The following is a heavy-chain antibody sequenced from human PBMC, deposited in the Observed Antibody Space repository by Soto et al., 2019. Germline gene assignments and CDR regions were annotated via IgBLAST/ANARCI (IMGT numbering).Heavy chain of an antibody. CDR1: EXTFSSYC. J-gene: IGHJ6*02. D-gene: IGHD3-10*01. Sequence: GSLRLSCVDSEXTFSSYCMHWVRQVPGKGLVWVSRMNEDGRTTDYADYVKRRFTICRDNARNTLYMRMKSLRAEDTAVYYCARDLPGRADVWGQGTTGTVS. V-gene: IGHV3-74*01. CDR2: MNEDGRTT. CDR3: ARDLPGRADV.